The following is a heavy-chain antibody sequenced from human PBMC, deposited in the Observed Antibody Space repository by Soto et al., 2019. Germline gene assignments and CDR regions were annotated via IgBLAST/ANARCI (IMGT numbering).Heavy chain of an antibody. CDR2: IIPIFGTA. D-gene: IGHD3-22*01. J-gene: IGHJ3*02. V-gene: IGHV1-69*01. CDR1: GGTFSSYA. CDR3: AREKDSSGYYSSDAFDI. Sequence: VSCKASGGTFSSYAISWVRRAPGQGLEWMGGIIPIFGTANYAQKFQGRVTITADESTSTAYMELSSLRSEDTAVYYCAREKDSSGYYSSDAFDIWGQGTMVTVSS.